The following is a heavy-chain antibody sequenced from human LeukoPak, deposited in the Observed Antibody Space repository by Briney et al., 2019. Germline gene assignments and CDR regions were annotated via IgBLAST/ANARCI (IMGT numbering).Heavy chain of an antibody. CDR3: ARANSGYVHPVGYYYGMDV. CDR2: VNESGST. V-gene: IGHV4-34*01. D-gene: IGHD5-12*01. CDR1: GGSFSGYY. Sequence: SETLSLTCAVYGGSFSGYYWSWIRQPPGEALEWIGEVNESGSTNYNPSLERRVTMSVDTSKKQFFLKLSSVTAADTAVYYCARANSGYVHPVGYYYGMDVWGQGTTVTVSS. J-gene: IGHJ6*02.